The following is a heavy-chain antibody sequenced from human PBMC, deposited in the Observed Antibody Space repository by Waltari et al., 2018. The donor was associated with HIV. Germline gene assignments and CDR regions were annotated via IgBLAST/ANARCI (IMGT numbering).Heavy chain of an antibody. CDR1: GFSFKTHW. V-gene: IGHV3-7*01. J-gene: IGHJ1*01. Sequence: EVQLVESGGGLVQPGGSLRLPCAASGFSFKTHWMTWVRLAPGKGLEWVANIKDDGSDKFYVDSVKGRFTISRDNAKNSLYLQMNSLRVEDTAIYYCAREGSTVASFHHWGQGTLVTVSS. CDR3: AREGSTVASFHH. D-gene: IGHD4-17*01. CDR2: IKDDGSDK.